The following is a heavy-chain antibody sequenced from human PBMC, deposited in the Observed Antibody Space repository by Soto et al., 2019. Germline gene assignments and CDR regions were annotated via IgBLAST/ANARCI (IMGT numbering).Heavy chain of an antibody. V-gene: IGHV3-53*01. CDR2: IYTPGST. CDR3: ARGLVGSTTAFDF. Sequence: GGSLRLSCAASGFTVSSGYMSWVRQAPGKGLEWVSTIYTPGSTYYADSVKGRFTISRDNSKNTLYLQMNSLRAEDTAVYYCARGLVGSTTAFDFWGQGTLVTVSS. D-gene: IGHD1-26*01. J-gene: IGHJ4*02. CDR1: GFTVSSGY.